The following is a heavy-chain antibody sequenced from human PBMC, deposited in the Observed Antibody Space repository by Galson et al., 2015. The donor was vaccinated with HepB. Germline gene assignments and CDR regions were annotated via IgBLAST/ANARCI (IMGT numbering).Heavy chain of an antibody. CDR2: IVVGSGNT. V-gene: IGHV1-58*01. CDR1: GFTFTSSA. Sequence: SVKVSCKASGFTFTSSAVQWVRQARGQRLEWIGWIVVGSGNTNYAQKFQERVTITRDMSTSTAYMELSSLRSEDTAVYYCAADLQVVAATLHYYYYYGMDVWGQGTTVTVSS. D-gene: IGHD2-15*01. J-gene: IGHJ6*02. CDR3: AADLQVVAATLHYYYYYGMDV.